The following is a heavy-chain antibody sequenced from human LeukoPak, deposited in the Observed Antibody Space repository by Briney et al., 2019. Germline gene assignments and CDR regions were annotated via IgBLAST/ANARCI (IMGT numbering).Heavy chain of an antibody. Sequence: SEPLSLTCIVSAGSLSRSGYYWGWIRQPPGKGLEWIGTIAYSGSTWYNPSLRSRVTISVDTSKNQFSLKLTSVTAADTAVYYCASDLIAAGGSTLGSWGQGTLVTVSS. V-gene: IGHV4-39*01. CDR2: IAYSGST. CDR3: ASDLIAAGGSTLGS. J-gene: IGHJ5*02. D-gene: IGHD6-13*01. CDR1: AGSLSRSGYY.